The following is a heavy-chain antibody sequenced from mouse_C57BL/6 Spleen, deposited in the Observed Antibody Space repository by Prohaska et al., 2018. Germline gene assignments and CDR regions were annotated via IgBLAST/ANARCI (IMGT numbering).Heavy chain of an antibody. J-gene: IGHJ1*03. CDR3: KRYGIYLYFDV. CDR2: INSDCSAI. D-gene: IGHD1-1*02. Sequence: PRNTLEWIGDINSDCSAINYEPSIKDRFTIFKDNDNSTLYLQMSNVRSEDTATYFCKRYGIYLYFDVWSTENTVSVCS. V-gene: IGHV11-2*01.